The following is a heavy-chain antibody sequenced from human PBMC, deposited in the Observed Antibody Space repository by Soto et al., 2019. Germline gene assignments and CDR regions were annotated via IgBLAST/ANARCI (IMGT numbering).Heavy chain of an antibody. D-gene: IGHD3-3*01. CDR3: TKETTRYDFWSGDDSSTFGEVFDY. Sequence: GGSLRLSCAASGFTFSSYAMSWVRQAPGKGLEWVSAISGSGGSTYYADSVKGRFTISRDNSKNTLYLKMNSLRAEDTAVNYRTKETTRYDFWSGDDSSTFGEVFDYWGQGTLVTVSS. CDR1: GFTFSSYA. CDR2: ISGSGGST. J-gene: IGHJ4*02. V-gene: IGHV3-23*01.